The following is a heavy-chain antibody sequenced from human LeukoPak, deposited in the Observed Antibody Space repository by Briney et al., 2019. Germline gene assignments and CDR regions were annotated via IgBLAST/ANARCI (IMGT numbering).Heavy chain of an antibody. CDR2: INHSGST. Sequence: PSETLSLTCAVYGGSFSGYYWSWIRQPPGKGLEWIGEINHSGSTNYNPSLKSRVTISVDTSKNQSSLKLSSVTAADTAVYYCARRYYYDRPPYFDYWGQGTLVTVSS. J-gene: IGHJ4*02. CDR3: ARRYYYDRPPYFDY. D-gene: IGHD3-22*01. CDR1: GGSFSGYY. V-gene: IGHV4-34*01.